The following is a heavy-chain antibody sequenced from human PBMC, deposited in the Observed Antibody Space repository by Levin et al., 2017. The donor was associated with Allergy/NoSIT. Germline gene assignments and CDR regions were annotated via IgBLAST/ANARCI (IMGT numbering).Heavy chain of an antibody. CDR2: ITSSSTYI. J-gene: IGHJ4*02. D-gene: IGHD2/OR15-2a*01. V-gene: IGHV3-21*01. CDR3: ARDWRTTTNGYFDY. CDR1: GFTFSSYT. Sequence: PGGSLRLSCAASGFTFSSYTMNWVRQAPGKGLEWVSSITSSSTYIYYADSLKGRFTISRDNAKNSLYLQMNSLRAEDTAMYYCARDWRTTTNGYFDYWGQGTLVTVSS.